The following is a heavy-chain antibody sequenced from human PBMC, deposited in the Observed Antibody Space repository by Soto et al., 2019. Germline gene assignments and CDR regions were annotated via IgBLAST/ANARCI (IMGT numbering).Heavy chain of an antibody. CDR2: IWYDGSNK. J-gene: IGHJ5*02. D-gene: IGHD3-3*01. V-gene: IGHV3-33*01. CDR1: GFTFSSYG. Sequence: QVQLVESGGGVVQPGRSLRLSCAASGFTFSSYGMHWVRQAPGKGLEWVAVIWYDGSNKYYADSVKGRFTISRDKSKTTLYLQMNSLRAEDTAVYYCARGFIESGYHGGWFDPWGQGTLVTVSS. CDR3: ARGFIESGYHGGWFDP.